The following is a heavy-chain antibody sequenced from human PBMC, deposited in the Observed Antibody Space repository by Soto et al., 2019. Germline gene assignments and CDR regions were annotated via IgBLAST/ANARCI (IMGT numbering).Heavy chain of an antibody. CDR1: GFTFSNAW. V-gene: IGHV3-15*07. D-gene: IGHD3-22*01. Sequence: GGPMRLSCGASGFTFSNAWMNWVRQAPGKGLEWVGRIKSKTDGGTTDYAAPVKGRFTISRDDSKNTLYLQMNSLKTEDTAVYYCTTDPVTMIVVVPSSGWGQGTLVTVSS. CDR2: IKSKTDGGTT. CDR3: TTDPVTMIVVVPSSG. J-gene: IGHJ4*02.